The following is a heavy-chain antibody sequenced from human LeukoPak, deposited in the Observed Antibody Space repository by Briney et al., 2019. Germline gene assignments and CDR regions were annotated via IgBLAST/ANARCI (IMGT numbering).Heavy chain of an antibody. CDR2: ISSSSSYI. D-gene: IGHD3-22*01. CDR3: ASGYDSSGYKDYYYGMDV. CDR1: GFTFSSYS. J-gene: IGHJ6*02. Sequence: PGGSLRLSCAASGFTFSSYSMTWVRQAPGKGLEWVSSISSSSSYIYYADSVKGRFTISRDNAKNSLYLQMNSLRAEDTAVYYCASGYDSSGYKDYYYGMDVWGQGTTVTVSS. V-gene: IGHV3-21*01.